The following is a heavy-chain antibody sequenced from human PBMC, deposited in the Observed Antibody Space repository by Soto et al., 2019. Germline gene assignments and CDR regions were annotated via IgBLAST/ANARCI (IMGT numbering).Heavy chain of an antibody. D-gene: IGHD6-6*01. Sequence: GASVKVSCKASGYTFTNYDINWVRQTTGQGFEWMGWINLNTGNTVCAQTFQGRVTMTRNTSITTAYMELSSLTSEDTAVYYCARTYSSSSSYFYYYIDVWGKGTTVTVSS. CDR1: GYTFTNYD. CDR3: ARTYSSSSSYFYYYIDV. J-gene: IGHJ6*03. CDR2: INLNTGNT. V-gene: IGHV1-8*01.